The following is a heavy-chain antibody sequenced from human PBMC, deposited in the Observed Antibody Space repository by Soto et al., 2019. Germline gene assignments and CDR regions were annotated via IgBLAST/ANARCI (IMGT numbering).Heavy chain of an antibody. J-gene: IGHJ4*02. D-gene: IGHD4-17*01. CDR3: ARLPHYGDYDY. Sequence: SKTLSLTCTVSGGSISSSSYYWGWIRQPPGKGLEWIGSIYYSGSTYYNPSLKSRVTISVDTSKNQFSLKLSSVTAADTAVYYCARLPHYGDYDYWGQGTLVTVSS. CDR2: IYYSGST. CDR1: GGSISSSSYY. V-gene: IGHV4-39*01.